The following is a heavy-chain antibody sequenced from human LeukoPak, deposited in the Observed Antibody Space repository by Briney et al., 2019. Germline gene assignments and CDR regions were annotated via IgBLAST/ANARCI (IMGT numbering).Heavy chain of an antibody. CDR3: ASSRSDPAAAGPLPPYYFDY. V-gene: IGHV4-34*01. CDR1: GGSFSGYY. Sequence: TSETLSLTCAVYGGSFSGYYWSWIRQPPGKGLERIGEINHSGSTNYNPSLKSRVTISVDTSKNQFSLKLSSVTAADTAVYYCASSRSDPAAAGPLPPYYFDYWGQGTLVTVSS. D-gene: IGHD6-13*01. J-gene: IGHJ4*02. CDR2: INHSGST.